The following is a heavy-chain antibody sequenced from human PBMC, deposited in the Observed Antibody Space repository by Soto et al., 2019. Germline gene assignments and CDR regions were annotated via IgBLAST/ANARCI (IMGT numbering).Heavy chain of an antibody. CDR1: GYTFTNYD. Sequence: QVQLVQSGAEVKKPGASVKVSCKASGYTFTNYDINWVRQATGQGLEWMGWMNPNSGNTGYAQKFQGRVTMTRNTSISTAYMELSSLRSEATAVYYCARGPTWAGNVDYWGQGTLVTVSS. V-gene: IGHV1-8*01. CDR3: ARGPTWAGNVDY. J-gene: IGHJ4*02. D-gene: IGHD1-1*01. CDR2: MNPNSGNT.